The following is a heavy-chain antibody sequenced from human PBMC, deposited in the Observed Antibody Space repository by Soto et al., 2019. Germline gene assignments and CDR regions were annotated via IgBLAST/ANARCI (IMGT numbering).Heavy chain of an antibody. CDR3: ARQLDVVRPFVVITHFEY. CDR1: SDPLRTWHYC. D-gene: IGHD3-22*01. Sequence: SHTCSLSSDPLRTWHYCWPWIRQPPGTVLEWIGSIASSGTTYYNPSLSSRLTISVDTSKNQFSLKLSSVTAADTAVYYCARQLDVVRPFVVITHFEYWGQGTLVTVS. J-gene: IGHJ4*02. CDR2: IASSGTT. V-gene: IGHV4-39*01.